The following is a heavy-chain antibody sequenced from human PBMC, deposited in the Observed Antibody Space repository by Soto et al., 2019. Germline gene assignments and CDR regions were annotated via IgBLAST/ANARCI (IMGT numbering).Heavy chain of an antibody. CDR1: GDSIISSDFY. J-gene: IGHJ5*02. D-gene: IGHD3-3*02. V-gene: IGHV4-39*01. CDR3: ARHSLALRKNNWFDP. Sequence: SETLSLTCTVSGDSIISSDFYWGWVRQPPGKGLEWIGSIFYLGSSYYNPSLKSRVTMSVDTSKNQFSLRLRSVTAADTALYFCARHSLALRKNNWFDPWGQGIMVAGSS. CDR2: IFYLGSS.